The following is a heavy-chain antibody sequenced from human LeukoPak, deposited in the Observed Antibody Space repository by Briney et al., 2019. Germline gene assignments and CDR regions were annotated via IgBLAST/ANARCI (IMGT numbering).Heavy chain of an antibody. D-gene: IGHD3-22*01. Sequence: SETLSLTCTVSGGSISSSSYYWGWIRQPPGKGLEWIGSIYYSGSTYYNLSLKSRVTISVDTSKNQFSLKLSSVTAADTAVYYCARLRDSSGYYMSEYYFDYWGQGTLVTVSS. CDR1: GGSISSSSYY. CDR2: IYYSGST. V-gene: IGHV4-39*01. J-gene: IGHJ4*02. CDR3: ARLRDSSGYYMSEYYFDY.